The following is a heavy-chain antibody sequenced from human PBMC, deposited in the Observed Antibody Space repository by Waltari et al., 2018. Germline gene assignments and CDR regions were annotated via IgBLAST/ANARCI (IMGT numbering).Heavy chain of an antibody. CDR2: ISGSGGTT. J-gene: IGHJ4*02. Sequence: EVQLLESGGGLVQPGGSLRLSCAASGFTFSSYAMSWVRQGPGKGLEWVSAISGSGGTTYYADPVKGRFTISRDNSKNTLYLQMNSLRAEDTAVYYCAKSCSTSCYTCQLCYWGQGTLVTVSS. V-gene: IGHV3-23*01. CDR3: AKSCSTSCYTCQLCY. CDR1: GFTFSSYA. D-gene: IGHD2-2*02.